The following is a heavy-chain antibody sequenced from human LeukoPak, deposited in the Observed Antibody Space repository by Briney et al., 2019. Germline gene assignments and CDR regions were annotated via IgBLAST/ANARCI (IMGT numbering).Heavy chain of an antibody. CDR1: GYSISRGYY. CDR2: IYHSGST. D-gene: IGHD5-12*01. J-gene: IGHJ4*02. Sequence: SETLSLTCTVSGYSISRGYYWGWIRPPPGKGLEWIGSIYHSGSTYYNPSLKSRVTISVDTSKNQFSLKLSSVTAADTAVYYCARVLSGYEYYFDYWGQGTLVTVSS. V-gene: IGHV4-38-2*02. CDR3: ARVLSGYEYYFDY.